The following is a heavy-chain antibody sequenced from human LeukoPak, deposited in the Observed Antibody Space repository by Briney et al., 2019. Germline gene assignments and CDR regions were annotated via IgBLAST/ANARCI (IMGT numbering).Heavy chain of an antibody. J-gene: IGHJ1*01. CDR1: GGSISSYY. CDR2: IYSSGST. D-gene: IGHD6-13*01. V-gene: IGHV4-59*06. Sequence: PSETLSLTCTVSGGSISSYYWSWIRQHPGKGLEWIGYIYSSGSTYYNPSLKSRVTISVDTSKNQFSLRLSSVTAADTAVYYCARGPSSFEYFQHWGQGTLVTVSS. CDR3: ARGPSSFEYFQH.